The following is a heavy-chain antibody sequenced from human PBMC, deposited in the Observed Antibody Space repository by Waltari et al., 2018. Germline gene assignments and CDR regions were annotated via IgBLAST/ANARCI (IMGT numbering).Heavy chain of an antibody. CDR1: GGTFSSYA. D-gene: IGHD6-13*01. CDR3: ARDEWFQLVQGWDYYYGMDV. V-gene: IGHV1-69*01. J-gene: IGHJ6*02. CDR2: IIPIFGTA. Sequence: QVQLVQSGAEVKKPGSSVKVSCKASGGTFSSYAISWVRQAPRHGLEWMGGIIPIFGTANYAQKFQGRVTITADESTSTAYMELSSLRSEDTAVYYCARDEWFQLVQGWDYYYGMDVWGQGTTVTVSS.